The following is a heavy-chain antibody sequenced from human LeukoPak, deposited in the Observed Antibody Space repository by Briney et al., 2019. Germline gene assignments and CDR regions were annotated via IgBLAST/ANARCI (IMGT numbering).Heavy chain of an antibody. CDR3: ASTLSPYYDFLTGYFFQH. Sequence: PSETLSLTCTVSGGSISSYYWSWIRQPPVKGLEWIGYIYYSGSTNYNPSLKSRVTISVDTSKNQFSLKLSSVTAADTAVYYCASTLSPYYDFLTGYFFQHWGQGTLVTVSS. CDR2: IYYSGST. J-gene: IGHJ1*01. V-gene: IGHV4-59*08. D-gene: IGHD3-9*01. CDR1: GGSISSYY.